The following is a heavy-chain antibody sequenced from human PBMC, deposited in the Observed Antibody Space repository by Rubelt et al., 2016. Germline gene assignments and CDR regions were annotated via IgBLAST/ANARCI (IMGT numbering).Heavy chain of an antibody. CDR2: IIPILGIA. CDR3: ARDEYHRSWIDY. J-gene: IGHJ4*02. V-gene: IGHV1-69*09. D-gene: IGHD6-6*01. CDR1: GGTFSSYA. Sequence: QVQLVQSGSELKKPGSSVKVSCKASGGTFSSYAISWVRQAPGQGLEWMGRIIPILGIANYARKFQGRVTITAEKCASTAYMELSSLRSEDTAVYYWARDEYHRSWIDYWGQGNLVTVSS.